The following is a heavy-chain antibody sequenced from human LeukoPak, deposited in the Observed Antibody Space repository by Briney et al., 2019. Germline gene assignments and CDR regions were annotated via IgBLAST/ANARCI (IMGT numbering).Heavy chain of an antibody. J-gene: IGHJ6*03. CDR1: GGSISSYY. D-gene: IGHD3-3*01. V-gene: IGHV4-59*08. CDR2: IYYSGST. CDR3: ARVIRDYDFWSGYYTGGYYYYYMDV. Sequence: SETLSLTCTVSGGSISSYYWSWIRQPPGKGLEWIGYIYYSGSTNYNPSLKSRVTISVDTSKNQFSLKLSSVTAADTAVYYCARVIRDYDFWSGYYTGGYYYYYMDVWGKGTTVTVSS.